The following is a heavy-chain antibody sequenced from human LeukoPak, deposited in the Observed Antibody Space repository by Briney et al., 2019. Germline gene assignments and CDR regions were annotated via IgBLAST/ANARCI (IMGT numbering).Heavy chain of an antibody. D-gene: IGHD3-10*01. Sequence: PGGSLRLSCAASGFTFSDAWMSWVRQAPGKGLEWVGRIKRKIDGGGTADYAAPVKGRFTISRDDSKNTLFLQMNSPETEDTGVYYCTGDLHYFASDWGQGTLVTVSS. V-gene: IGHV3-15*01. CDR1: GFTFSDAW. CDR2: IKRKIDGGGTA. J-gene: IGHJ4*02. CDR3: TGDLHYFASD.